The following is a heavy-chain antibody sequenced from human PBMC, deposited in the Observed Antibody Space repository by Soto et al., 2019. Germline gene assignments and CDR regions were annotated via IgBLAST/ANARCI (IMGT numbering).Heavy chain of an antibody. CDR2: IKQDGSEK. J-gene: IGHJ6*03. Sequence: EVQLVESGGGLVQPGGSLRLSCAASGFTFSSYWMSWVRQAPGKGLEWVANIKQDGSEKYYVDSVKGRFTISRDNAKNSLYLQMNSLRAEDTAVYYCASGLGSYYLLYYYYYMDAWGKGTTVTVSS. D-gene: IGHD3-10*01. CDR1: GFTFSSYW. V-gene: IGHV3-7*01. CDR3: ASGLGSYYLLYYYYYMDA.